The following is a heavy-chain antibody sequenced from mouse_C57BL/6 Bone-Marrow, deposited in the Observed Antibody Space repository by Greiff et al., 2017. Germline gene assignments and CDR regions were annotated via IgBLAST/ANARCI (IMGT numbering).Heavy chain of an antibody. CDR2: IISGSGSL. CDR1: GYTFTGYW. Sequence: LVESGAELMKPGASVKLSCKATGYTFTGYWIEWVKQRPGHGLEWIGEIISGSGSLNYNGKFKGKATFTADTSSNTAYMRLCHLTTEDAAIYYCARPQRQSEGDYWRQGTARTVAS. D-gene: IGHD1-2*01. CDR3: ARPQRQSEGDY. J-gene: IGHJ2*01. V-gene: IGHV1-9*01.